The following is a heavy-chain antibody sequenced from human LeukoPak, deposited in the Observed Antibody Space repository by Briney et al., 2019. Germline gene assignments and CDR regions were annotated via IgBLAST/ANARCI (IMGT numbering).Heavy chain of an antibody. J-gene: IGHJ4*02. CDR1: DGSVSSGGYS. CDR3: AASTYYYDSSGYSLLLSH. D-gene: IGHD3-22*01. CDR2: IYHSGST. Sequence: SETLSLTCAVSDGSVSSGGYSWSWIRQPPGKGLECIGYIYHSGSTYYNPSLKSRVTISVDRSKNQFSLKLSSVTAADTAVYYCAASTYYYDSSGYSLLLSHWGQGTLVTVSS. V-gene: IGHV4-30-2*01.